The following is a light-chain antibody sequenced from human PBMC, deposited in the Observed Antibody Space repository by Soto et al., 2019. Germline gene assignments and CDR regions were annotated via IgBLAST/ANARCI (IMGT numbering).Light chain of an antibody. V-gene: IGKV3-11*01. CDR1: QSVCSY. J-gene: IGKJ4*01. Sequence: EIVLTQSPATLSLSPGERATLSCRASQSVCSYLAWYQQKPGQAPRLLIYDASNRATGIPARFSGSGSGTDFTLTISSLEPEDFAVYYCQQRSNCPLTFGGGTKVEIK. CDR3: QQRSNCPLT. CDR2: DAS.